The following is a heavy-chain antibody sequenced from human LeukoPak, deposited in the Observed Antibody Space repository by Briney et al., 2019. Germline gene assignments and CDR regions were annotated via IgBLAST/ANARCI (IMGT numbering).Heavy chain of an antibody. D-gene: IGHD1-26*01. V-gene: IGHV4-59*08. CDR3: ARQGSGNYLSPVNY. CDR1: GGSINTYF. J-gene: IGHJ4*02. CDR2: IYYSGST. Sequence: PSETLSLTCTVSGGSINTYFWSWIRQPPGKGLEWIGYIYYSGSTNYNPSLKSRVTISVDTSKNQFSLKLSSVTAADTAVYYCARQGSGNYLSPVNYWGQGTLVTVSS.